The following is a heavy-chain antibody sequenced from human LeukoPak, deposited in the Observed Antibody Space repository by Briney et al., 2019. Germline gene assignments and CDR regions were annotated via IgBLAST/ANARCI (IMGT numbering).Heavy chain of an antibody. CDR3: ATPYGDYDAFDI. CDR2: ISSSGSTI. Sequence: GESLRLSCAASGFTFSRFRMSWVRQPPGKGLEWVSYISSSGSTIYYADSVKGRFTISRDNAKNSLYLQMNSLRAEDTAVYYCATPYGDYDAFDIWGQGTMVTVSS. D-gene: IGHD4-17*01. CDR1: GFTFSRFR. V-gene: IGHV3-48*04. J-gene: IGHJ3*02.